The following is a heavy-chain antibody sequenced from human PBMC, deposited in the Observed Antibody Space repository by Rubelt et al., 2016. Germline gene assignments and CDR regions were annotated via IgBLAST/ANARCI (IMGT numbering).Heavy chain of an antibody. Sequence: TNYAQKFQGRVTMTEDTSTDTAYMELSSLRSEDTAVYYCATGGSAVAGRDLDYWGQGTLVTVSS. CDR3: ATGGSAVAGRDLDY. V-gene: IGHV1-24*01. D-gene: IGHD6-19*01. CDR2: T. J-gene: IGHJ4*02.